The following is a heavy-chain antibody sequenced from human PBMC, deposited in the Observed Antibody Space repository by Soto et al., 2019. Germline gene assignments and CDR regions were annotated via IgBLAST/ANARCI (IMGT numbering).Heavy chain of an antibody. D-gene: IGHD3-10*01. J-gene: IGHJ4*02. V-gene: IGHV3-30-3*01. CDR2: ISYDGSNK. Sequence: GGSLRLSCAASGFTFSSYAMHWVRQAPGKGLEWVAVISYDGSNKYYADSVKGRFTISRDNSKNTLYLQMNSLRAEDTAVYYCARDPHEWFGEWYYFDYWGQGTLVTVSS. CDR3: ARDPHEWFGEWYYFDY. CDR1: GFTFSSYA.